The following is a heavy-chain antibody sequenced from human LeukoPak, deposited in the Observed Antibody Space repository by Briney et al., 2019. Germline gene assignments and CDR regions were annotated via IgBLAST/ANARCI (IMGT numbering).Heavy chain of an antibody. Sequence: SETLSLTCAVYGGSFSTHYWSWLRQPPGKGLEWIGEINHSGNTNYNPSLKSRVTISLDTSKNQFSLKLSSVTAAGTAVYYCAKMFNADVYFEYWGQGIMVSVSS. CDR1: GGSFSTHY. CDR2: INHSGNT. D-gene: IGHD2-2*01. V-gene: IGHV4-34*01. CDR3: AKMFNADVYFEY. J-gene: IGHJ4*02.